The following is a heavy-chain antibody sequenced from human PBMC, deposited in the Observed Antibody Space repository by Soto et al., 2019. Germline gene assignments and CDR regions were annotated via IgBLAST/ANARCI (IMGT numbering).Heavy chain of an antibody. CDR3: AHLSLMGYFDY. Sequence: QLQLQESGPGLVKPSETLSLTCTVSGGSISSSSYYWGWIRQPPGKGLEWIGSIYYSGSTYYNPSLKSRVTIPVDTSKNQFSLKLSSVTAADTAVYYCAHLSLMGYFDYWGQGTLVTVSS. D-gene: IGHD3-16*01. V-gene: IGHV4-39*01. CDR2: IYYSGST. CDR1: GGSISSSSYY. J-gene: IGHJ4*02.